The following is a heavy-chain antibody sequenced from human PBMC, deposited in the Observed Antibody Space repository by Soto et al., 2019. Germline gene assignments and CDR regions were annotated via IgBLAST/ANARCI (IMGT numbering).Heavy chain of an antibody. CDR3: ARFDRPAAEYYYYYGMDV. V-gene: IGHV1-69*06. Sequence: SVKVSCKASGGTFSSYAISWVRQAPGQGLEWMGGIIPIFGTANYAQKFQGRVTITAGKSTSTAYMELSSLRSEDTAVYYCARFDRPAAEYYYYYGMDVWGQGTTVTVSS. D-gene: IGHD2-2*01. CDR2: IIPIFGTA. J-gene: IGHJ6*02. CDR1: GGTFSSYA.